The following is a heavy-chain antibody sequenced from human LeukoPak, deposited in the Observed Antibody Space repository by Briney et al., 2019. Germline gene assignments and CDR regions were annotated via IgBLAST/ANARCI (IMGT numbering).Heavy chain of an antibody. CDR1: GFTVSSNY. Sequence: GGSLRLSCAASGFTVSSNYMSWVRQAPGKGLEWVSVIYSGGSTYYADSVKGRFTISRDNSKNTLYHQMNSLRAEDTAVYYCAGLAAGMMDRDDYWGQGTLVTVSS. V-gene: IGHV3-53*01. J-gene: IGHJ4*02. D-gene: IGHD6-13*01. CDR3: AGLAAGMMDRDDY. CDR2: IYSGGST.